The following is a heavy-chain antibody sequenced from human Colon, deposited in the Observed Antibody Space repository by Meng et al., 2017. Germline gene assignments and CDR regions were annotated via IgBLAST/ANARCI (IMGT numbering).Heavy chain of an antibody. CDR1: LGSISSIHW. D-gene: IGHD4-17*01. Sequence: VQLPASGPVLLHPSGPLSLPSAVSLGSISSIHWWSLVRQPPGKALEWFGAISHSGATYYSPSLQSRVTISVDKSKNQFSLKLSSMTAADTAVYYCASIYRYGDYGDYFDYWGQGTLVTVSS. CDR3: ASIYRYGDYGDYFDY. CDR2: ISHSGAT. J-gene: IGHJ4*02. V-gene: IGHV4-4*02.